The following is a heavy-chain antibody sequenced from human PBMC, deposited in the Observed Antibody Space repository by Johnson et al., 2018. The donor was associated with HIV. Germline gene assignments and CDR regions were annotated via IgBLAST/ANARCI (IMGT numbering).Heavy chain of an antibody. V-gene: IGHV3-30*02. D-gene: IGHD1-26*01. CDR1: GFPFSTYG. Sequence: QVQLVESGGGVVQPGGSLRLSCAASGFPFSTYGMHWVRQAPGKGLEWVAFIRLDASATYYAASVEGRFHISRDNSKNTMYLQMSRLRAEDTELYYCAKDGVLSGTNPDAFDIWGQGTMVTVSS. CDR2: IRLDASAT. CDR3: AKDGVLSGTNPDAFDI. J-gene: IGHJ3*02.